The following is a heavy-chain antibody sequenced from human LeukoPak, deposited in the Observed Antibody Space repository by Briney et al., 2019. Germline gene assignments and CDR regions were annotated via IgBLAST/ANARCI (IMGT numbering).Heavy chain of an antibody. J-gene: IGHJ4*02. V-gene: IGHV3-53*01. CDR2: IYASGNT. CDR1: GFTVSSNY. D-gene: IGHD2-15*01. CDR3: ARHCSGGSCYSAYFHH. Sequence: GGSLRLSCAASGFTVSSNYMGWVRQAPGKGLEWVSVIYASGNTYYADSVKGRFTISRDDSKNTLYLQMNSLRAEDTAVYFCARHCSGGSCYSAYFHHWGQGTLVTVSS.